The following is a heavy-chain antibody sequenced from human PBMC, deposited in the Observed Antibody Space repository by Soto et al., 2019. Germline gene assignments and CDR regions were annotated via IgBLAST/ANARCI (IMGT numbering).Heavy chain of an antibody. Sequence: SETLSLSCAVSGGSISRGGYYWNWIRHHPGKGLEWIGYIYYSGSTYYNPSLKSRVTISVDTSKNQFSLKLSSVTAADTAVYYCARYCSSTSCYTVTGTTGLDYWGQGTLVTVS. J-gene: IGHJ4*02. D-gene: IGHD2-2*02. CDR2: IYYSGST. CDR1: GGSISRGGYY. V-gene: IGHV4-31*11. CDR3: ARYCSSTSCYTVTGTTGLDY.